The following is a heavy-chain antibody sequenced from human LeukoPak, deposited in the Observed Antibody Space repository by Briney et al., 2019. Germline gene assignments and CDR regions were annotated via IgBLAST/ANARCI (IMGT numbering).Heavy chain of an antibody. J-gene: IGHJ6*02. CDR1: GFTFSSYW. D-gene: IGHD4-11*01. CDR3: AKLDSSDYDYIAYGMDV. CDR2: ISWISGSI. V-gene: IGHV3-9*01. Sequence: GGSLRLSCAASGFTFSSYWMSWVRQAPGKGLEWVSGISWISGSIGYADSVKGRFTISRDNAKNSLYLQMNSLRAEDTALYYCAKLDSSDYDYIAYGMDVWGQGTTVTVSS.